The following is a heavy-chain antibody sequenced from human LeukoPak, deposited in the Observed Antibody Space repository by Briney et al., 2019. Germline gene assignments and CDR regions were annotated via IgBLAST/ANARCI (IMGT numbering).Heavy chain of an antibody. CDR2: IYSGGST. D-gene: IGHD3-22*01. CDR3: AQNGYYYDSSGYPIDALDI. Sequence: GGSLRLSCAASGFTVSSNYMSWVRQAPGKGLEWVSVIYSGGSTYYADSVKGRFTISRDNSKNTLYLQMNSLRAEDTAVYYCAQNGYYYDSSGYPIDALDIWGQGTMVTVSS. CDR1: GFTVSSNY. J-gene: IGHJ3*02. V-gene: IGHV3-66*01.